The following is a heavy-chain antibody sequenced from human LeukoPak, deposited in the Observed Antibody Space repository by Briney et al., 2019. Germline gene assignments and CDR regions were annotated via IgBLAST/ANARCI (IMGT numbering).Heavy chain of an antibody. Sequence: GGSLRLSCAASGFTFSSYWMSWVRQAPGKGLEWVANIKQDGSEKYYVDSVKGRFTISRDNAKNSLYLQMNSLRAEDTAVYYCARDRAMATYYFDYWGQGTLVTVSS. V-gene: IGHV3-7*01. CDR2: IKQDGSEK. J-gene: IGHJ4*02. CDR3: ARDRAMATYYFDY. CDR1: GFTFSSYW. D-gene: IGHD5-18*01.